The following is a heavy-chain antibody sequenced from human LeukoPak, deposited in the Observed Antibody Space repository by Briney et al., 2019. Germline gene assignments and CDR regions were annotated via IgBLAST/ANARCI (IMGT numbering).Heavy chain of an antibody. Sequence: SVKVSCKASGGIFSSYAISWVRQAPGQGLEWMGGIIPIFGTANYAQKFQGRVTMTRDTSTSTVYMELSSLRSEDTAVYYCARESGYSYGYWCWFDPWGQGTLVTVSS. D-gene: IGHD5-18*01. J-gene: IGHJ5*02. V-gene: IGHV1-69*05. CDR1: GGIFSSYA. CDR2: IIPIFGTA. CDR3: ARESGYSYGYWCWFDP.